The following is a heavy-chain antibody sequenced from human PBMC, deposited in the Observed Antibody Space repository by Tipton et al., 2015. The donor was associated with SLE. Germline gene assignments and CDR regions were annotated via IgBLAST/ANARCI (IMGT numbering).Heavy chain of an antibody. CDR3: ASGRVGISVGAFDM. Sequence: SLRLSCAASGFTFSYNYMRWVRQAPGKGLEWVSVIYSGGSTYYADSVKGRFTISRDNSKNTLYLQMNSLRAEDTAVYYCASGRVGISVGAFDMWGQGTMVTVPS. V-gene: IGHV3-66*02. D-gene: IGHD1-26*01. CDR2: IYSGGST. CDR1: GFTFSYNY. J-gene: IGHJ3*02.